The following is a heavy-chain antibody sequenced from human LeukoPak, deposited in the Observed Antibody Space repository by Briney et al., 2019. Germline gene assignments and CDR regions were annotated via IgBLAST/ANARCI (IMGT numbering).Heavy chain of an antibody. CDR3: ARDFLTGNYYDSSGYYD. V-gene: IGHV3-7*01. Sequence: TGGSLRLSCAASGFTFSSYWMSWVRQAPGKGLEWVANIKQDGSEKYYVDSVKGRFTISRDNAKNSLYLQMNSLRAEDTAVYYCARDFLTGNYYDSSGYYDWGQGTLVTVSS. CDR2: IKQDGSEK. CDR1: GFTFSSYW. J-gene: IGHJ4*02. D-gene: IGHD3-22*01.